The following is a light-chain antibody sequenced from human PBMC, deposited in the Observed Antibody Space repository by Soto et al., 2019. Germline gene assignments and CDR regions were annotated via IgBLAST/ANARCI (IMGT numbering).Light chain of an antibody. CDR3: QQYNDWPHT. V-gene: IGKV3-15*01. CDR1: QSVSSN. Sequence: ETVMTQSPATLSVSPGEGATLSCRASQSVSSNLAWYQQSPGQTPRLLVYGASIRATGMSARFSGSGSGTEFTLTISSLQSEDFALYYCQQYNDWPHTFGGGTKVEIK. J-gene: IGKJ4*01. CDR2: GAS.